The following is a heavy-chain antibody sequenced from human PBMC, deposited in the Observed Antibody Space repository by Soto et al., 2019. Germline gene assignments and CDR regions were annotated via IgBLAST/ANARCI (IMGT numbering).Heavy chain of an antibody. Sequence: SETLSLTCSVSGVSVRGYHWSWSRQPAGKGLEWMGRFYNSGTTKYNPSLKTRVTMSADTSVNKFSLKLSSVTAADTGVYYCARGSEYGDYTYYNYYGMAVWGQGTTVTVSS. J-gene: IGHJ6*02. V-gene: IGHV4-4*07. CDR1: GVSVRGYH. CDR3: ARGSEYGDYTYYNYYGMAV. CDR2: FYNSGTT. D-gene: IGHD4-17*01.